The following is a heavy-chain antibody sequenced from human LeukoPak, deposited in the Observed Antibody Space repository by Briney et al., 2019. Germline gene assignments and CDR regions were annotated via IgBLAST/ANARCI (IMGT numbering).Heavy chain of an antibody. CDR3: ASLTYYDFWSGYSRGAFDI. CDR1: GGSISSYY. V-gene: IGHV4-59*08. Sequence: SETLSLTCTVSGGSISSYYWSWIRQPPGKGLEWIGYIYYSRSTNYNPSLKSRVTISVDTSKNQFSLKLSSVTAADTAVYYCASLTYYDFWSGYSRGAFDIWGQGTMVTVSS. CDR2: IYYSRST. D-gene: IGHD3-3*01. J-gene: IGHJ3*02.